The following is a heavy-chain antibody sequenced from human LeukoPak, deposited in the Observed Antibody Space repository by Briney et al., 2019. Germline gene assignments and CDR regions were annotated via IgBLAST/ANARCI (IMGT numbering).Heavy chain of an antibody. CDR1: GFTFSSYS. CDR3: ARDPEWERSFDY. D-gene: IGHD1-26*01. J-gene: IGHJ4*02. V-gene: IGHV3-21*01. Sequence: GGSLRLSCAASGFTFSSYSMNWVRQAPGKGLESVSSISSSSSYIYYADSVKGRFTISRDNAKNSLYLQMNSLRAEDTAVYYCARDPEWERSFDYWGQGTLVTVSS. CDR2: ISSSSSYI.